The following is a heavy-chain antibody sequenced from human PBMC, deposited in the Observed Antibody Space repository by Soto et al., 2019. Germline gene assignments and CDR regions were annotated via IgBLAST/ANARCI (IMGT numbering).Heavy chain of an antibody. Sequence: GGSLRLSCAASGFTFSGYYMHWVRQAPGKGLEWVAVISYDGSTEYYADSVKGRFTISRDNSANRLFLQMNSLRPEDTAVYYCTKDDGYNDSSYYHYFGMDVWGQGTTVTVSS. CDR3: TKDDGYNDSSYYHYFGMDV. D-gene: IGHD5-12*01. J-gene: IGHJ6*02. CDR1: GFTFSGYY. CDR2: ISYDGSTE. V-gene: IGHV3-30*18.